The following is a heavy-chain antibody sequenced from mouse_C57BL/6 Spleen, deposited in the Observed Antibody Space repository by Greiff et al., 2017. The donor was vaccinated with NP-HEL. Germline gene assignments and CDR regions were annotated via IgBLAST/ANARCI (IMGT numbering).Heavy chain of an antibody. Sequence: QVQLQQSGAELVKPGASVKISCKASGYAFSSYWMNWVKQRPGKGLEWIGQIYPGDGDTNYNGKFKGKATLTADKSSSTAYMQLSSLTSEDSAVYFGARVYYDYALFAYWGQGTLVTVSA. CDR3: ARVYYDYALFAY. J-gene: IGHJ3*01. D-gene: IGHD2-4*01. CDR2: IYPGDGDT. V-gene: IGHV1-80*01. CDR1: GYAFSSYW.